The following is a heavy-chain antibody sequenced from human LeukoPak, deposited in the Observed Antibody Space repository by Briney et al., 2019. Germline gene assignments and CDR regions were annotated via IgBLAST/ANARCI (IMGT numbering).Heavy chain of an antibody. D-gene: IGHD6-19*01. J-gene: IGHJ4*02. CDR2: ISSSGGTT. CDR3: AKAGIAVPATPEY. V-gene: IGHV3-23*01. Sequence: GGSLRLSCAASGFSFSSYAMNWVRQAPGKGLEWVSVISSSGGTTYYSDSVKGRFIISRDNSKNTLYLQMNSLRAEDTAVYYCAKAGIAVPATPEYCGQGTQVTVSS. CDR1: GFSFSSYA.